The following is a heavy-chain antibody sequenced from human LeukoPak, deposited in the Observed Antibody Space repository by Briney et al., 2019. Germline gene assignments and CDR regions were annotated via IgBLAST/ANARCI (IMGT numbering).Heavy chain of an antibody. Sequence: SETLSLTCAVYGGSFSGCYWSWIRQPPGKGLEWIGEINHSGSTNYNPSLKSRVTISVDTSKNQFSLKLSSVTAADTAVYYCARIRYSENIDYWGQGTLVTVSS. J-gene: IGHJ4*02. V-gene: IGHV4-34*01. CDR3: ARIRYSENIDY. CDR1: GGSFSGCY. CDR2: INHSGST. D-gene: IGHD1-1*01.